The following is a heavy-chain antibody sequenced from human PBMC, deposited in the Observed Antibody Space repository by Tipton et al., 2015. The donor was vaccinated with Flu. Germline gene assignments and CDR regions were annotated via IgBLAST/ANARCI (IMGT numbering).Heavy chain of an antibody. Sequence: SLRLSCAASGFTFTSYTMNWVRQAPGKGLEWVSSISARSAYIFYADSVKGRFTISRDNAKNTLFLQMKSLRVEDTGVYYCARAIFGVDPGLYYYCAMDVWGQETTVSVPS. CDR3: ARAIFGVDPGLYYYCAMDV. J-gene: IGHJ6*02. D-gene: IGHD3-3*01. V-gene: IGHV3-21*01. CDR1: GFTFTSYT. CDR2: ISARSAYI.